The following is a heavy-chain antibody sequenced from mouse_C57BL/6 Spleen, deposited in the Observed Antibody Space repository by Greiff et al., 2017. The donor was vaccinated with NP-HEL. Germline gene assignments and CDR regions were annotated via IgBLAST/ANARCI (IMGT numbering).Heavy chain of an antibody. Sequence: EVKLMESGGGLVKPGGSLKLSCAASGFTFSSYAMSWVRQTPEKRLEWVATISDGGSYTYYPDNVKGRFTISRDNAKNNLYLQMSHLKSEDTAMYYCARGDVPLDYWGQGTTLTVSS. CDR3: ARGDVPLDY. CDR2: ISDGGSYT. CDR1: GFTFSSYA. V-gene: IGHV5-4*03. J-gene: IGHJ2*01.